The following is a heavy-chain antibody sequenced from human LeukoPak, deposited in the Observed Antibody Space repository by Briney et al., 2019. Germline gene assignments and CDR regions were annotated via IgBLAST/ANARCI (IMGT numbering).Heavy chain of an antibody. CDR3: ATHKLRFLEWLFSY. CDR1: GFTFSSYA. Sequence: PGGSLRLSCAASGFTFSSYAMHWVRQAPGKGLEWVAFIRYDGSNKYYADSVKGRFTISRDNSKNTLYLQMNSLRAEDTAVYYCATHKLRFLEWLFSYWGQGTLVTVSS. V-gene: IGHV3-30*02. J-gene: IGHJ4*02. D-gene: IGHD3-3*01. CDR2: IRYDGSNK.